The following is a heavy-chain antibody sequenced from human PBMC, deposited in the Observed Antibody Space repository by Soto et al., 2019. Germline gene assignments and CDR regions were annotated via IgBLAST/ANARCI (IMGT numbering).Heavy chain of an antibody. J-gene: IGHJ4*02. D-gene: IGHD6-13*01. Sequence: PGGSLRLSCAASGFTFDDYAMHWVRQAPGKGLEWVSGISWNSGSIGYADSVKGRFTISRDNAKNSLYLQMNSLRAEDTALYYCAKSGCSSSWYYFDYWGQGTLVTVSS. CDR1: GFTFDDYA. V-gene: IGHV3-9*01. CDR2: ISWNSGSI. CDR3: AKSGCSSSWYYFDY.